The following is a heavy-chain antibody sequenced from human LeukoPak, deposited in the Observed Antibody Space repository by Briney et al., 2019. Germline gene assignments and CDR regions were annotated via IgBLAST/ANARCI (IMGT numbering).Heavy chain of an antibody. J-gene: IGHJ4*02. CDR2: INHSGST. V-gene: IGHV4-34*01. CDR1: GGSFSGYY. CDR3: ARGSRAYYYDSSGYYTSYYFDY. D-gene: IGHD3-22*01. Sequence: SETLSLTCAVYGGSFSGYYWSWIRQPPGKGLEWIGEINHSGSTNYNPSLKSRVTISVDTSKNQFSLKLSSVTAADTAVYYCARGSRAYYYDSSGYYTSYYFDYWGRGTLVTVSS.